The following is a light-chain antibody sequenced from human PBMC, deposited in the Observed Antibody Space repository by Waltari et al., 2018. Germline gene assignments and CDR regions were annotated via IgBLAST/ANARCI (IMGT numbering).Light chain of an antibody. CDR2: VNSDGSH. CDR3: QTGGHGTWV. CDR1: SGHTSKA. V-gene: IGLV4-69*01. J-gene: IGLJ3*02. Sequence: QLVLTQSPSASAPLGASVKLTCTLSSGHTSKAIAWLQQQPEKGPRYLMKVNSDGSHIKGDEIPSRFSGSSSGAERYLTISSRQAEDEADYYCQTGGHGTWVFGGGTKLTVL.